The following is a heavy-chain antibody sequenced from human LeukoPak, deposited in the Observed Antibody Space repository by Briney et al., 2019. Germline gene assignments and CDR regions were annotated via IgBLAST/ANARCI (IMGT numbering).Heavy chain of an antibody. J-gene: IGHJ6*03. Sequence: PSETLSLTCAVYGGSFSGYYWSWIRQPPGKGLEWIGEINHSGSTNYNPSLKSRVTISVDTSKNQFSLKLSSVTAADTAVYYCARQVKYCSSTSCYRGGRYYYYYYMDVWGKGTTVTISS. CDR2: INHSGST. D-gene: IGHD2-2*01. CDR3: ARQVKYCSSTSCYRGGRYYYYYYMDV. CDR1: GGSFSGYY. V-gene: IGHV4-34*01.